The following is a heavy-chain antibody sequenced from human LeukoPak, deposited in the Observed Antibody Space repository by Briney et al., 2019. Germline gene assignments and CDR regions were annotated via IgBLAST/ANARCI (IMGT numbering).Heavy chain of an antibody. V-gene: IGHV1-46*01. CDR1: GYTFTSHY. J-gene: IGHJ5*02. Sequence: PGASVKVSCKASGYTFTSHYMHWVRQAPGQGLEWMGLINPSGSSTSYAQKFQGRLSLTRDMSTSTDYMELSSLRSEDTAVYYCARDNSVGDTAWWFDPWGQGTLVTVSS. D-gene: IGHD1-26*01. CDR3: ARDNSVGDTAWWFDP. CDR2: INPSGSST.